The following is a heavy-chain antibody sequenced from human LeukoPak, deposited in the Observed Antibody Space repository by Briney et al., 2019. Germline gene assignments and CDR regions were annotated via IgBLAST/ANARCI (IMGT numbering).Heavy chain of an antibody. Sequence: GGSLRLSCAASGFTFSSYWMNWVRQAPGKGLEWVANIKQDGIEKYYVDSVKGRFTISRDNAKDSLYLQMNSLRAEDTAVYYCARTDYGGNSGFSYWGQGTLVTVSS. CDR3: ARTDYGGNSGFSY. J-gene: IGHJ4*02. V-gene: IGHV3-7*01. D-gene: IGHD4-23*01. CDR2: IKQDGIEK. CDR1: GFTFSSYW.